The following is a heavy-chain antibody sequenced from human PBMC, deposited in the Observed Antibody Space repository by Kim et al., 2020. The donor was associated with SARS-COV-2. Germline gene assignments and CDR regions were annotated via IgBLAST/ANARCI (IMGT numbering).Heavy chain of an antibody. V-gene: IGHV1-46*01. Sequence: ASVKVSCKASGYTFTSYYMHWVRQAPGQGLEWMGIINPSGGSTSYAQKFQGRVTMTRDTSTSTVYMELSSLRSEDTAVYYCARDASRSLLMVYALNSHFDYWGQGTLVTVSS. J-gene: IGHJ4*02. CDR3: ARDASRSLLMVYALNSHFDY. CDR2: INPSGGST. D-gene: IGHD2-8*01. CDR1: GYTFTSYY.